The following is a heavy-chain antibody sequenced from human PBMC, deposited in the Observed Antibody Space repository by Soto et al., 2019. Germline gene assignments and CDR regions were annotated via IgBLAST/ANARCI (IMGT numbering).Heavy chain of an antibody. V-gene: IGHV3-13*01. CDR1: GFTFSSYD. J-gene: IGHJ6*03. CDR3: ARGPVRRITISPDYYYIDV. Sequence: ESGGGLVQPGGSLRLSCAASGFTFSSYDMHWVRQATGKGLEWVSAIGTAGDTYYPGSVKGRFTISRENAKDSLYLQMNSLRAGDTAVYYCARGPVRRITISPDYYYIDVWGKGTTVTVSS. D-gene: IGHD3-9*01. CDR2: IGTAGDT.